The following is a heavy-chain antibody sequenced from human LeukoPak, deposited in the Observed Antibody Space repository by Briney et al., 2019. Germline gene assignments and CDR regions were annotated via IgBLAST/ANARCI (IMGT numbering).Heavy chain of an antibody. CDR2: IKQDGSEK. D-gene: IGHD3-10*01. Sequence: GGSLRLSCAVSGFTFSSYWMSWVRQAPGKGLEWVANIKQDGSEKYYVDSVKGRFTISRDNAKNSVYLNMNSLRAEDTAVYYCARRHHFGFLDSWGQGTLVTVSS. V-gene: IGHV3-7*04. J-gene: IGHJ4*02. CDR1: GFTFSSYW. CDR3: ARRHHFGFLDS.